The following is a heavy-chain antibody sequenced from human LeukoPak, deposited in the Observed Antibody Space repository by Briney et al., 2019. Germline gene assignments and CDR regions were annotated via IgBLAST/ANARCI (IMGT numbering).Heavy chain of an antibody. Sequence: GGSLRLSCAASGFTFSSHGMHWVRQAPGKGLEWVAVISYDGSNKYYADSVKGRFTISRDNSKNTLYLQMNSPRAEDTAVYYCAKDQYYDILTGYLTRYYYYGMDVWGQGTTVTVSS. CDR1: GFTFSSHG. J-gene: IGHJ6*02. V-gene: IGHV3-30*18. CDR3: AKDQYYDILTGYLTRYYYYGMDV. CDR2: ISYDGSNK. D-gene: IGHD3-9*01.